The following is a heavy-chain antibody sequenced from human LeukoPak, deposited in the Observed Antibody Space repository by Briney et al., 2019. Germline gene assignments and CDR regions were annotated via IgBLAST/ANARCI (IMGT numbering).Heavy chain of an antibody. J-gene: IGHJ4*02. CDR2: LWYDGSNK. CDR1: GFTFSNYG. Sequence: GGSLRPSCAASGFTFSNYGTHWVRQAPGKGLEWVALLWYDGSNKNYADSVKGRFTIARDNSKDTVYLQMTSLRAEDTALYYCASDPSGSWSDVGTFDSWGQGTLVSVSS. CDR3: ASDPSGSWSDVGTFDS. D-gene: IGHD3-10*01. V-gene: IGHV3-33*01.